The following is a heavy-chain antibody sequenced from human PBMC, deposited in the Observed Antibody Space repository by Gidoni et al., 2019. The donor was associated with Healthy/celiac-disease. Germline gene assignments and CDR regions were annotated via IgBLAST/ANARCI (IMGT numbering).Heavy chain of an antibody. CDR2: IWYDGSNK. CDR1: GFTFSSYG. V-gene: IGHV3-33*01. Sequence: QVQLVESGGGVVQPGRSLRLSCAASGFTFSSYGMHWVRQAPGKGLWWGAVIWYDGSNKYYADSVKGRFTISRDNSKNTLYLQMNSLRAEDTAVYYCARDGLAVAFGCNWFDPWGQGTLVTVSS. J-gene: IGHJ5*02. CDR3: ARDGLAVAFGCNWFDP. D-gene: IGHD6-19*01.